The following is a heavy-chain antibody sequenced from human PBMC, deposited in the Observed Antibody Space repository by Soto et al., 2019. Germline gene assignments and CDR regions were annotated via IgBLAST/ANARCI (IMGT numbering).Heavy chain of an antibody. CDR1: GGSISSGGYY. CDR2: IYYSGST. V-gene: IGHV4-31*03. Sequence: SETLSLTCTVSGGSISSGGYYWSWIRQHPGKGLEWIGYIYYSGSTYYNPSLRSRVTISVDTSKNQFSLKLSSVTAADTAVYYCARRTDGYNGVQFDYWGQGTLVTVSS. D-gene: IGHD5-12*01. CDR3: ARRTDGYNGVQFDY. J-gene: IGHJ4*02.